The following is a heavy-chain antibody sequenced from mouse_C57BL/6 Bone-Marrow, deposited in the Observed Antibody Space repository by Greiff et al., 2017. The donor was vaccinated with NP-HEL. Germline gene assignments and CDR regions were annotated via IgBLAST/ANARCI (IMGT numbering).Heavy chain of an antibody. CDR2: IWSGGST. CDR1: GFALTSYG. V-gene: IGHV2-2*01. CDR3: ARTDGYFPGFAY. J-gene: IGHJ3*01. Sequence: VQLQQSGPGLVQPSQSLSITCTVSGFALTSYGVHWVRQSPGKGLEWLGVIWSGGSTDYNAAFISRLSISKDNSKSQVFFKLSSLQADDTAIYYCARTDGYFPGFAYWGQGTLVTVSA. D-gene: IGHD2-3*01.